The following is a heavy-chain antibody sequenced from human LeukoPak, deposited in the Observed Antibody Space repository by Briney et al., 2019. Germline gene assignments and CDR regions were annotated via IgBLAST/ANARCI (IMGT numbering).Heavy chain of an antibody. CDR2: ISGSGGST. CDR1: GFTFSSYA. V-gene: IGHV3-23*01. CDR3: AKVVGATTRGYFDY. Sequence: GGSLRLSCAASGFTFSSYAMSWVRQAPGKGLEWVSTISGSGGSTYYADSVKGRFTISRDNSKNTLYLQMNSLRAEDTAVYYCAKVVGATTRGYFDYWGQGTLVAVSS. J-gene: IGHJ4*02. D-gene: IGHD1-26*01.